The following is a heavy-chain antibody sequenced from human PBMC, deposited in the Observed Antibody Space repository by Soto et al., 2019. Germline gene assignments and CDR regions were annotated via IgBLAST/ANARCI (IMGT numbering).Heavy chain of an antibody. V-gene: IGHV3-9*01. CDR1: GFTFDDYA. D-gene: IGHD2-8*01. CDR2: ISWNSGSI. CDR3: AKGSGYCTNGVCYEGYYYYYGMDV. Sequence: PGGSLRLSCAASGFTFDDYAMHWVRQAPGKGLEWVSGISWNSGSIGYADSVKGRFTISRDNAKNSLYLQMNSLRAEDTALYYCAKGSGYCTNGVCYEGYYYYYGMDVWGQGTTVTVSS. J-gene: IGHJ6*02.